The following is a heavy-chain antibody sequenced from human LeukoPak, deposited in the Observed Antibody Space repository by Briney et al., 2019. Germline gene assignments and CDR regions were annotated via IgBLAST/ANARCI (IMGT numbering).Heavy chain of an antibody. CDR1: GFTFSSYA. CDR2: ISYDGSNK. CDR3: AREPGQYYDILTGYYPPPNYFDY. V-gene: IGHV3-30*04. D-gene: IGHD3-9*01. Sequence: HPGRSLRLSCAASGFTFSSYAMHWVRQAPGKGLEWVAVISYDGSNKYYADSVKGRFTISRDNSKNTLYLQMNSLRAEDTAAYYCAREPGQYYDILTGYYPPPNYFDYWGQGTLVTVSS. J-gene: IGHJ4*02.